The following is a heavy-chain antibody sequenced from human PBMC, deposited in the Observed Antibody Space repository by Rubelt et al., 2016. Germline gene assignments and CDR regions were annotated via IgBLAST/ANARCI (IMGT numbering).Heavy chain of an antibody. J-gene: IGHJ3*02. CDR1: GFTFSSYG. D-gene: IGHD6-13*01. Sequence: QVQLVESGGGVVQPGRSLRLPCAASGFTFSSYGMHWVRQAPGKGLEWVAVIWYDGGNKYYADSVKGRFTISRANSKTPLYLQMSSLRAEDTAVYYCARDRAGSSSWYPVFGAFDIWGQGTMVTVSS. CDR3: ARDRAGSSSWYPVFGAFDI. V-gene: IGHV3-33*01. CDR2: IWYDGGNK.